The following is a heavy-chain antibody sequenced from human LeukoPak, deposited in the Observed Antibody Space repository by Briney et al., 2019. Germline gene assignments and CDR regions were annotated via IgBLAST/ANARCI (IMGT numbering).Heavy chain of an antibody. J-gene: IGHJ5*02. CDR1: GFTFSTYY. CDR3: ARDLGQYYDTSDNWFDP. CDR2: IRQDGSGK. V-gene: IGHV3-7*01. Sequence: QAGGSLRLSCTASGFTFSTYYMAWVRQAPGKGLEWVANIRQDGSGKFYADSVKGRFTISRDNAKNSLFLQMNSLRAEDTAVYYCARDLGQYYDTSDNWFDPWGQGTLVTVSS. D-gene: IGHD3-22*01.